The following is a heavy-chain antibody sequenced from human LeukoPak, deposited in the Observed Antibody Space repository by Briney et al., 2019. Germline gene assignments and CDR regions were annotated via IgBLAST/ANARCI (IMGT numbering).Heavy chain of an antibody. CDR1: GGSISSYY. CDR3: ARAPGSYLNYFDY. CDR2: IYYSGST. J-gene: IGHJ4*02. Sequence: PSETLSLTCTVSGGSISSYYWSWIRQPPGKGLEWIGYIYYSGSTNYNPSLKSRVTTSVDTSKNQFSLKLSSVTAADTAVYYCARAPGSYLNYFDYWGQGTLVTVSS. D-gene: IGHD1-26*01. V-gene: IGHV4-59*01.